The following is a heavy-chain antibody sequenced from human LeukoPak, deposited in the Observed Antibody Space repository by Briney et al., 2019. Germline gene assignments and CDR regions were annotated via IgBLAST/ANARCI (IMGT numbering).Heavy chain of an antibody. Sequence: SVKVSCKASGCTFSSYAISWVRRAPGQGLEWMGRIIPILGIANYAQKFQGRVTITADKSTSTAYMELSSLRSEDTAVYYCAREVTMVRGVGYYFDYWGQGTLVTVSS. V-gene: IGHV1-69*04. D-gene: IGHD3-10*01. J-gene: IGHJ4*02. CDR3: AREVTMVRGVGYYFDY. CDR2: IIPILGIA. CDR1: GCTFSSYA.